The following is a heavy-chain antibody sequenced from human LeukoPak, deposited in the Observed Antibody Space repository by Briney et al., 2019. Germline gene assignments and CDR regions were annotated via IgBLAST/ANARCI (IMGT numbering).Heavy chain of an antibody. CDR2: ISGSGGST. J-gene: IGHJ4*02. Sequence: PGGSLRLSCAASGFTFSSYAMSWVRQAPGKGLEWVSAISGSGGSTYYADSVKGRFTISRDNAKNSLYLQMHSLRADDTAVYYCASRTYLAYWGQGTLVTVSS. CDR3: ASRTYLAY. CDR1: GFTFSSYA. V-gene: IGHV3-23*01.